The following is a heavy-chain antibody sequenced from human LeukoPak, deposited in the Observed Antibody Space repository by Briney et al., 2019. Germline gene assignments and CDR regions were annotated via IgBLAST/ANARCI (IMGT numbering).Heavy chain of an antibody. J-gene: IGHJ3*02. V-gene: IGHV1-69*04. Sequence: ASVKVSFKASGGTFSSYAISWVRQAPGQGLEWMGRIIPILGIANYAQKFQGRVTITADKSTSTAYMELSSLRSEDTAVYYCASLTGYGGNSVRAFDIWGQGTMVTVSS. CDR1: GGTFSSYA. CDR3: ASLTGYGGNSVRAFDI. D-gene: IGHD4-23*01. CDR2: IIPILGIA.